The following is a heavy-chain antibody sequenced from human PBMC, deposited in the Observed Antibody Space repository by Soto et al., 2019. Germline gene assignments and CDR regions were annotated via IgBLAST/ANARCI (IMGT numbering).Heavy chain of an antibody. CDR2: ISWNSGSI. CDR1: GFTFDDYV. J-gene: IGHJ6*02. CDR3: AKDMGGSYDYYYYGMDV. Sequence: EVQLVESGGGLVQPGRSLRLSCVASGFTFDDYVMHWVRQAPGKGLEWVSGISWNSGSIGYADSVKGRFTISRDNAKNSLYLQMNSLRGEDTALYNCAKDMGGSYDYYYYGMDVWGQGTTVTVSS. V-gene: IGHV3-9*01. D-gene: IGHD1-26*01.